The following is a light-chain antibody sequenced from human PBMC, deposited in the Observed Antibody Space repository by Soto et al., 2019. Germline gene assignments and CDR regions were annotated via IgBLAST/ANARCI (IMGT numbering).Light chain of an antibody. J-gene: IGKJ1*01. V-gene: IGKV3-15*01. CDR3: QYYGDSPT. CDR2: GAS. Sequence: ERVMTQSPATLSVSPGERATLSCRASQSVSSNLAWYQQKPGQAPRLLIYGASTRATGIPARFGGSGSGSEFTLTISGLEPEDSAVYYCQYYGDSPTFGQGTKVDI. CDR1: QSVSSN.